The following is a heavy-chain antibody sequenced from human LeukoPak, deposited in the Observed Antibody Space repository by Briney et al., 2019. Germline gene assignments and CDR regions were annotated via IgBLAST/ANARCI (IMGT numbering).Heavy chain of an antibody. CDR3: ASKGSGWYVVDY. Sequence: GGSLRLSCAASGFTFSSYAMHWVRQVPGKGLEWVAVISYDGSNKYYADSVKGRFTISRDNSKNTLYLQMNSLRAEDTAVYYCASKGSGWYVVDYWGQGTLVTVSS. D-gene: IGHD6-19*01. J-gene: IGHJ4*02. CDR1: GFTFSSYA. V-gene: IGHV3-30*04. CDR2: ISYDGSNK.